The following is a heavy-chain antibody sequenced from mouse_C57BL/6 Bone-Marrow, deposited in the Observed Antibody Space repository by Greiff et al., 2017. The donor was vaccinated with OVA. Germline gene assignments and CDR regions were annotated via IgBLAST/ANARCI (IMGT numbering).Heavy chain of an antibody. CDR1: GYTFTSYG. Sequence: VMLVESGAELARPGASVKLSCKASGYTFTSYGISWVKQRPGQGLEWIGEIYPRSGNTYYNEKFKGKATLTADKSSSTAYMELRSLTSEDSAVYFCARGYDYDEGWYFDVWGTGTTVTVSS. J-gene: IGHJ1*03. CDR3: ARGYDYDEGWYFDV. V-gene: IGHV1-81*01. CDR2: IYPRSGNT. D-gene: IGHD2-4*01.